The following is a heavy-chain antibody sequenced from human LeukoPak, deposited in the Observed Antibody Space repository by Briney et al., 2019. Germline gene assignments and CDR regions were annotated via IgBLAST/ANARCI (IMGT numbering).Heavy chain of an antibody. V-gene: IGHV1-69*05. CDR2: IIPIFGTA. D-gene: IGHD3-3*01. CDR3: ARDPGDYDFRHTPDY. J-gene: IGHJ4*02. Sequence: ASVKVSCKASGGTFSSYAISWVRQAPGQGLEWMGGIIPIFGTANYAQKFQGRVTITTDESTSTAYMELSSLRSDATAVYYCARDPGDYDFRHTPDYWGQGTLVTVSS. CDR1: GGTFSSYA.